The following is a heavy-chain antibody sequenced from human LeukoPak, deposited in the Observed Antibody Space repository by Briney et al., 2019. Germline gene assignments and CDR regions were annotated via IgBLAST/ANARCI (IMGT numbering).Heavy chain of an antibody. V-gene: IGHV3-53*01. CDR1: GFTVSSNY. D-gene: IGHD1-26*01. J-gene: IGHJ6*02. Sequence: LSGGSLRLSCAASGFTVSSNYMSWVRQAPGKGLEWVSVIYSGGSTYYADSVKGRFTISRDNSKNTLYLQMNSLRAEDTAVYYCARDSGRYYYYGMDVWGQGTTVTVSS. CDR3: ARDSGRYYYYGMDV. CDR2: IYSGGST.